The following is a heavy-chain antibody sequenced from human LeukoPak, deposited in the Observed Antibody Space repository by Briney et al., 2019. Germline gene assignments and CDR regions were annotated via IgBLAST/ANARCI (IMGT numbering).Heavy chain of an antibody. J-gene: IGHJ4*02. CDR3: ARGPGGYSYGLPFDY. Sequence: ASVKVSCKASGGTFSSYAISRVRQAPGQGLEWMGGIIPIFGTANYAQKFQGRVTITTDEYTSTAYMELSSLRSEDTAVYYCARGPGGYSYGLPFDYWGQGTLVTVSS. CDR2: IIPIFGTA. D-gene: IGHD5-18*01. V-gene: IGHV1-69*05. CDR1: GGTFSSYA.